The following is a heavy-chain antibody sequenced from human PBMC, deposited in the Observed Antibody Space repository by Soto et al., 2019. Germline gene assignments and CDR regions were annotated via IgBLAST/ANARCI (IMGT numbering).Heavy chain of an antibody. D-gene: IGHD5-12*01. CDR2: ISGSGGST. V-gene: IGHV3-23*01. CDR1: GFTFSSYA. CDR3: AKRHSSGYDLFDY. J-gene: IGHJ4*02. Sequence: EVQLLESGGGLVQPGGSLRLSCAASGFTFSSYAMSWVRQAPGKGLEWVSAISGSGGSTYYADSVKGRFTISRNNSKNTLYLQMNSLRAEDTAVYYCAKRHSSGYDLFDYWGQGTLVTVSS.